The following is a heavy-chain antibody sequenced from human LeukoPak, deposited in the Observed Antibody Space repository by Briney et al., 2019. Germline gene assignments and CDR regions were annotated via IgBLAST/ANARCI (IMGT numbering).Heavy chain of an antibody. D-gene: IGHD6-13*01. CDR3: ARGPQLVDYYYIDV. Sequence: SQTLSLTCAISEYSVSSNSAAWNWIRQSPSRGLEWLGRTYYRSKWYHDYAVSVKSRITINPDTSKNQFSLQLNSVTPEDTAVYYCARGPQLVDYYYIDVWGKGTTVTVSS. CDR2: TYYRSKWYH. V-gene: IGHV6-1*01. CDR1: EYSVSSNSAA. J-gene: IGHJ6*03.